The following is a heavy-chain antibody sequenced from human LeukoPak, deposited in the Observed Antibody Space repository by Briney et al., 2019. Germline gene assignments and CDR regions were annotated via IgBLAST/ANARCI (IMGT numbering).Heavy chain of an antibody. CDR2: IIPILGIA. J-gene: IGHJ4*02. V-gene: IGHV1-69*02. CDR3: ARGISDNSHFDY. CDR1: GGTFSSYT. D-gene: IGHD4-23*01. Sequence: ASVKVSCKASGGTFSSYTISWVRQAPGQGLEWMGRIIPILGIANYAQKFQGRVTITADKSTSTAYMELSSLRSEDTAVYYCARGISDNSHFDYWGQGTLVTVSS.